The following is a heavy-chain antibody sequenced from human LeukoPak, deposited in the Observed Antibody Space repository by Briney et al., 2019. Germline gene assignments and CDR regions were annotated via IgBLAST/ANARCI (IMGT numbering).Heavy chain of an antibody. CDR3: ARESYCSGGSCYSGRAFDI. D-gene: IGHD2-15*01. V-gene: IGHV3-7*01. CDR2: IKKDGSEK. Sequence: GGSLRLSCAASGFTLSSYWMSWVRQAPGNGLEWVANIKKDGSEKYYVDSVKGRFTISRDNAKNTLYLQMNSLRAEDTAVYYCARESYCSGGSCYSGRAFDIWGQGTMVTVSS. CDR1: GFTLSSYW. J-gene: IGHJ3*02.